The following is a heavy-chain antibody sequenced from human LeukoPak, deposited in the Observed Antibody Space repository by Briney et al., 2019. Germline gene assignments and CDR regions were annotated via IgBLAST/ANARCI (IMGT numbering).Heavy chain of an antibody. CDR2: INPNSGGT. J-gene: IGHJ4*02. CDR3: ARGGLKAAAGRVFDY. D-gene: IGHD6-13*01. CDR1: GYTFTGCY. V-gene: IGHV1-2*02. Sequence: ASVKVSCKASGYTFTGCYMHWVRQAPGQGLEWMGWINPNSGGTNYAQKFQGRVTMTRDTSISTAYMELSRLRSDDTAVYYCARGGLKAAAGRVFDYWGQGTLVTVSS.